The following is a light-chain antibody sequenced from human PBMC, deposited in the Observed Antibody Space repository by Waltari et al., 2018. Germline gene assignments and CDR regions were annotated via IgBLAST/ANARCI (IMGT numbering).Light chain of an antibody. V-gene: IGKV2-30*01. CDR2: KVS. CDR1: GISY. Sequence: GISYLNWLHQRPGQAPRRLIYKVSNRDSGVPDRFSGSGSGTDFTLMISSVEADDLGVYFCMQATHWPVTFCQGRRLEIK. J-gene: IGKJ5*01. CDR3: MQATHWPVT.